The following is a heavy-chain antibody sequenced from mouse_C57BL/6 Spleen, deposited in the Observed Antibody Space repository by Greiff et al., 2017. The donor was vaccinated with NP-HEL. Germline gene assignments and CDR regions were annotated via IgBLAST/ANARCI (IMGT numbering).Heavy chain of an antibody. CDR1: GYTFTSYW. CDR3: ARSSIYYYGSSYGAMDY. CDR2: IHPNSGST. J-gene: IGHJ4*01. Sequence: VQLQQPGAELVKPGASVKLSCKASGYTFTSYWMHWVKQRPGQGLEWIGMIHPNSGSTNYNEKFKSKATLTVDKSSSTAYMQLSSLTSEDSAVYYCARSSIYYYGSSYGAMDYWGQGTSVTVSS. D-gene: IGHD1-1*01. V-gene: IGHV1-64*01.